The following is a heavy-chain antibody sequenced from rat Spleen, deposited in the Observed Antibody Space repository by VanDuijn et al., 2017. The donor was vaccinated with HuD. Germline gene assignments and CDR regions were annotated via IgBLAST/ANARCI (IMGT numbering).Heavy chain of an antibody. D-gene: IGHD4-3*01. Sequence: EVQLVESGGGLVQPGRSLKLSCTASGFTFSNYGMAWVRQAPGKGLEWVASITNTGGSTYEPDSVNGRFTIFRDNSTSTLYLQMNNLRSEHTAIYYGAVSGYDYWRQGVLGTFSS. CDR3: AVSGYDY. J-gene: IGHJ2*01. CDR2: ITNTGGST. CDR1: GFTFSNYG. V-gene: IGHV5-31*01.